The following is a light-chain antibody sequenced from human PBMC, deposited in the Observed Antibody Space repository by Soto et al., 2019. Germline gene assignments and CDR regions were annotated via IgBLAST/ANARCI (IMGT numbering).Light chain of an antibody. CDR3: SSYAGSSNFVV. J-gene: IGLJ2*01. V-gene: IGLV2-8*01. CDR2: EVS. CDR1: SSDIGTYNC. Sequence: QSALTQPPSASGSPGQSVTISCTGTSSDIGTYNCVSWYQQHPGKAPKLMIYEVSKRPSGVPDRFSGSKSGNAASLTISGLQADDEADYYCSSYAGSSNFVVFGGGTKLTVL.